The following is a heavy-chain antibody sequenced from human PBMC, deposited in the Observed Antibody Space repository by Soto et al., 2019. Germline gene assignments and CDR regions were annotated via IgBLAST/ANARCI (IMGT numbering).Heavy chain of an antibody. D-gene: IGHD3-22*01. CDR3: ATVLKGYYDSSAYAFDI. V-gene: IGHV1-69*01. CDR1: VGTFSSYA. Sequence: QVQLVQSGAEVKKPGSSVKVSCKAAVGTFSSYAISWVRQAPGQGLEWMGGIIPIFGTANYAKKFQGRVTITAAESTSTAYVELSSVRSEDTAVYYSATVLKGYYDSSAYAFDIWGQGTMVTVSS. CDR2: IIPIFGTA. J-gene: IGHJ3*02.